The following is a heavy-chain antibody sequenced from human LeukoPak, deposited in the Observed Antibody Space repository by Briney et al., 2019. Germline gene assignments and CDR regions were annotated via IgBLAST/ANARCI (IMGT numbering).Heavy chain of an antibody. D-gene: IGHD3-10*01. J-gene: IGHJ5*02. CDR2: IIPILGIA. CDR3: AADPPYYP. V-gene: IGHV1-69*04. Sequence: SVEVSCKASGGTFSSYAISWVRQAPGQGLEWMGRIIPILGIANYAQKFQGRVTITADKSTSTAYMELSSLRSEDTAVYYCAADPPYYPWGQGTLVTVSS. CDR1: GGTFSSYA.